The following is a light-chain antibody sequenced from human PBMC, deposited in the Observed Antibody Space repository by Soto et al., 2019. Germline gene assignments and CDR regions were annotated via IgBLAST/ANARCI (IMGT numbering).Light chain of an antibody. Sequence: DVVMTQSPLSLPVTLGQPASISCRSSQSLLYSDGHTYLNWFQQRPGQSPGRLIYKVSNRDSGVPDRFSGSGSGTDFTLKISRVEAEDVGVYYCMQGTHWPPYTFGQGTKVEIK. CDR3: MQGTHWPPYT. CDR2: KVS. CDR1: QSLLYSDGHTY. J-gene: IGKJ2*01. V-gene: IGKV2-30*01.